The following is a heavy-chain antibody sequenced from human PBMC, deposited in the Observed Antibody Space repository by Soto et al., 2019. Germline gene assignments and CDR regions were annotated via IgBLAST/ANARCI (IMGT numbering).Heavy chain of an antibody. CDR2: ISGTSPST. J-gene: IGHJ4*02. CDR1: GFTFSAYA. V-gene: IGHV3-23*01. Sequence: EVQLLGSGGGLVQPGGSLRLSCAASGFTFSAYAMSWVRQAPGKGLEWVSAISGTSPSTYYADSVQGRFTISRDSSRKTLFLQMNTLRAEDTAVYFCAIRIFGVEYWGQGTQVTVSS. CDR3: AIRIFGVEY. D-gene: IGHD3-3*01.